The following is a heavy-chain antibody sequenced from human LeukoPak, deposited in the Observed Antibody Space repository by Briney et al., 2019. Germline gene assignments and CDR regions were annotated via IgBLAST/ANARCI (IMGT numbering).Heavy chain of an antibody. CDR2: IYTSGST. D-gene: IGHD2-21*02. CDR3: ARQSFCGGDCYQIEY. J-gene: IGHJ4*02. CDR1: GGSISSYY. V-gene: IGHV4-4*07. Sequence: SETLSLTCTVSGGSISSYYWSWIRQPAGKGLEWIGRIYTSGSTNYNPSLKSRVTMSVDTSKNQFSLKLSSVTAADTAVYYCARQSFCGGDCYQIEYWGQGTLVTVSS.